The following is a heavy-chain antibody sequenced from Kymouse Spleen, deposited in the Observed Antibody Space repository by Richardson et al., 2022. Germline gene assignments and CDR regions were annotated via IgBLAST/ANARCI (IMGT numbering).Heavy chain of an antibody. J-gene: IGHJ4*02. Sequence: QVQLQQWGAGLLKPSETLSLTCAVYGGSFSGYYWSWIRQPPGKGLEWIGEINHSGSTNYNPSLKSRVTISVDTSKNQFSLKLSSVTAADTAVYYCARGDCTNGVCYRGFDYWGQGTLVTVSS. D-gene: IGHD2-8*01. V-gene: IGHV4-34*01. CDR3: ARGDCTNGVCYRGFDY. CDR2: INHSGST. CDR1: GGSFSGYY.